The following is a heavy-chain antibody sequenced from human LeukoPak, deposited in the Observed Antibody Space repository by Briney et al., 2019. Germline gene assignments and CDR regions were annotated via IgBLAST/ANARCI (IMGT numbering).Heavy chain of an antibody. J-gene: IGHJ4*02. CDR1: GFTFSDSA. V-gene: IGHV3-73*01. CDR3: TKDRRGPAAGTWYFDS. D-gene: IGHD6-13*01. CDR2: VSNKPNNYAT. Sequence: GGPLKLSCAASGFTFSDSAMHWVRQASGKGLEWVGRVSNKPNNYATAYAASVKGRFIISRDDSKNTAYLQMNSLRAGDTAIYYCTKDRRGPAAGTWYFDSWGQGTLVTVSS.